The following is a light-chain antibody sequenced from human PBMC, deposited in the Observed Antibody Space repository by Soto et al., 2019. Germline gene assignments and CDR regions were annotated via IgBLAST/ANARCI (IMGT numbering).Light chain of an antibody. V-gene: IGLV4-69*01. Sequence: QLVLTQSPSASASLGASVKLTCTLSSGHSSYAIAWHQQQPEKGPRYLMKVNNDGSHSKGDGIPDRFSGSSSGAERYLTISSLQSEDEADYYCQTWGTGIRVFGTGTKVTVL. CDR3: QTWGTGIRV. CDR2: VNNDGSH. J-gene: IGLJ1*01. CDR1: SGHSSYA.